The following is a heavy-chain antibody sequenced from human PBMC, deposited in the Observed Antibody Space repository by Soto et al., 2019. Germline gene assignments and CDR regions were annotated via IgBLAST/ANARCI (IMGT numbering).Heavy chain of an antibody. CDR1: GYTFTSYG. CDR3: ARAAVGYCSSTSCYTASVGYYGMDG. V-gene: IGHV1-18*04. Sequence: SVKVSCKASGYTFTSYGISWVRQAPGQGLEWMGWISAYNGNTNYAQKLQGRFSMTTDTSTSTAYMELRSLRSEDTAVYYCARAAVGYCSSTSCYTASVGYYGMDGWGQGTTVTVSS. J-gene: IGHJ6*02. CDR2: ISAYNGNT. D-gene: IGHD2-2*02.